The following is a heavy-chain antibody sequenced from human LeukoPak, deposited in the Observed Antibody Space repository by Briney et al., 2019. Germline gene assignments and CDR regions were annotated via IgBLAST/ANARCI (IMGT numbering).Heavy chain of an antibody. J-gene: IGHJ5*02. CDR3: ARLDIVLIGGLDP. V-gene: IGHV3-30-3*01. CDR1: GFTSTSNT. D-gene: IGHD2-8*01. CDR2: ISYDGSNK. Sequence: RRSPRLSCAAPGFTSTSNTMHCGRQALGKGLEWVAVISYDGSNKYYADSVKGRFTISRDNSKNTLYLQMNSLRAEDTAVYCCARLDIVLIGGLDPWGQGTLVTVSS.